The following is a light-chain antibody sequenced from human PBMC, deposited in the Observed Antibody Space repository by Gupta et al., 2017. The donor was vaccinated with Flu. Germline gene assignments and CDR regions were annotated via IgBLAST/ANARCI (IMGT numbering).Light chain of an antibody. CDR3: QQLNRYPLT. CDR1: QGITSY. CDR2: AAS. V-gene: IGKV1-9*01. J-gene: IGKJ4*01. Sequence: DIQLTQSPSFLSASVGDRVTITCRASQGITSYLAWYQQKPGKAPKLLIYAASTLQSGLPSRFSGSGSGTESTLTISSLQPEDFATYYCQQLNRYPLTFGGGTKLEIK.